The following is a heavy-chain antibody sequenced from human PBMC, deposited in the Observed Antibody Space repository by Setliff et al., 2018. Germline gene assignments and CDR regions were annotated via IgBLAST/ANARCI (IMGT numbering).Heavy chain of an antibody. CDR3: ARDPLRVVVTSDAFDI. CDR2: IYYSGST. Sequence: ETLSLTCTVSGGSISSSSYYWGWIRQPPGKGLEWIGSIYYSGSTYYNPSLKSRVTISVDTSKNQFSLKLSSVTAADTAVYYCARDPLRVVVTSDAFDIWGQGTMVTVSS. D-gene: IGHD3-22*01. V-gene: IGHV4-39*07. CDR1: GGSISSSSYY. J-gene: IGHJ3*02.